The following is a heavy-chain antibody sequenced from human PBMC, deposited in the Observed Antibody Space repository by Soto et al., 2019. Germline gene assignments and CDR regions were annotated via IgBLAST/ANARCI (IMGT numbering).Heavy chain of an antibody. D-gene: IGHD5-18*01. CDR2: TYYRSKWYN. V-gene: IGHV6-1*01. CDR1: GDSVSSNRGA. Sequence: SQTLSLTCDISGDSVSSNRGAWTWIRQSPSRGLEWLGRTYYRSKWYNEYGISVKSRITIKADTCKNQFSLQLNSVTPEDAVVFFCASWDHPHGYREVWGLGTTVTVSS. J-gene: IGHJ6*02. CDR3: ASWDHPHGYREV.